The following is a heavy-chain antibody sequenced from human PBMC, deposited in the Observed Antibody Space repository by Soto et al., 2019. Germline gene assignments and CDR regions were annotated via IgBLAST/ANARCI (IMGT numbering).Heavy chain of an antibody. CDR2: ISAYNDNT. J-gene: IGHJ4*02. Sequence: ASVKVSCKASGYTFTSYGISWVRQAPGQGLEWMGWISAYNDNTNYEQKLKSRVTMTTDTSTSTAYLELRSLRSDDTAVYFCAGAGYCSGGSCYLRGSEYGYWGQGTLVTVSS. CDR3: AGAGYCSGGSCYLRGSEYGY. CDR1: GYTFTSYG. V-gene: IGHV1-18*01. D-gene: IGHD2-15*01.